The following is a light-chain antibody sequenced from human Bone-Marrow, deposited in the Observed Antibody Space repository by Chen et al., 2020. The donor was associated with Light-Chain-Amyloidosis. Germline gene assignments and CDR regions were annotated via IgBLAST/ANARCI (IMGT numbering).Light chain of an antibody. J-gene: IGLJ2*01. CDR1: DLPTQY. CDR3: ESADSRGTYEVI. V-gene: IGLV3-25*03. CDR2: RDT. Sequence: SYELTQPPSVSVSPGQTARITCSGDDLPTQYAYWYQQKPGQAPVLVIHRDTERPSGVSERFAGSRAGTTATVTVGGVRAEDEADYHWESADSRGTYEVIFGGRTKLTVL.